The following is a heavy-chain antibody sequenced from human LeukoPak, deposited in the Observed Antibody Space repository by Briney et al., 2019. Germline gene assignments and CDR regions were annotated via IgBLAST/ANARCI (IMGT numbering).Heavy chain of an antibody. CDR1: GFTFSSYA. V-gene: IGHV3-23*01. Sequence: PGGSLRLSCAASGFTFSSYAMSWVRQAPGKGLEWASAISGSGGSTYYADSVKGRFTISRDNSKNTLYLQMNSLRAEDTAVYYCAKVRYQLPCFDYWGQGTLVTVSS. J-gene: IGHJ4*02. D-gene: IGHD2-2*01. CDR2: ISGSGGST. CDR3: AKVRYQLPCFDY.